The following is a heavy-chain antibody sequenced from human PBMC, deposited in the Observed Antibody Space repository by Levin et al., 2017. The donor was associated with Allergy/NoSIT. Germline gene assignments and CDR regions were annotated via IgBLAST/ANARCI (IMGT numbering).Heavy chain of an antibody. Sequence: ETLSLTCAASGFTFSSYWMTWVRQAPGKGLEWVANINQDGSQKHYVDSVKGRFTISRDNAKNSLYLQMNSLRAEDSAVYYCATHNNWRFDHWGQGTLVTVSS. V-gene: IGHV3-7*01. CDR1: GFTFSSYW. D-gene: IGHD1-1*01. CDR2: INQDGSQK. CDR3: ATHNNWRFDH. J-gene: IGHJ4*02.